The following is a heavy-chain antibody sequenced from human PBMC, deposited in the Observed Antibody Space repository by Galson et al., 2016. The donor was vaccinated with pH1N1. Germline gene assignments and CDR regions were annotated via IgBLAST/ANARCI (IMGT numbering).Heavy chain of an antibody. J-gene: IGHJ4*02. V-gene: IGHV3-9*01. CDR3: AKVRGYSYGPFEY. CDR1: GFTFDDYA. D-gene: IGHD5-18*01. CDR2: ISWNSGSI. Sequence: SLRLSCAASGFTFDDYAMYWVRQAPGKGLEWVSGISWNSGSIGYADSVKGRFTISRDNAKNSLYLQMNSLRAEDTALYYCAKVRGYSYGPFEYWGQGNPGHRLL.